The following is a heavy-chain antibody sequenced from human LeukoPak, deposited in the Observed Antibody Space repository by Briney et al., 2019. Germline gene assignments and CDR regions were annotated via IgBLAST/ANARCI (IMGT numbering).Heavy chain of an antibody. CDR1: GFTFSTYW. CDR3: ARSRGVAGTSEFDP. D-gene: IGHD6-19*01. J-gene: IGHJ5*02. Sequence: GGSLRLSCTASGFTFSTYWMNWVRQAPGKGLVWGANIKEDGSEKYYVDSVKGRFTISRDNAKNSLYLQMNSLRPEDTAVYSCARSRGVAGTSEFDPWGQGTLVTVSS. CDR2: IKEDGSEK. V-gene: IGHV3-7*01.